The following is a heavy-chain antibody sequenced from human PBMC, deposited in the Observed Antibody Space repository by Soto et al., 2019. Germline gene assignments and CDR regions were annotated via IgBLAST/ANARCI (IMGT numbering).Heavy chain of an antibody. V-gene: IGHV4-59*08. CDR2: VHHSWGS. Sequence: QVQLQESGPGLVKPSETLSLSCTVSGGSISSYYWSWFRQSPGKRMEWIGYVHHSWGSSYNASLQSRVAISLDASKSQFSRKVTSVTATDPAVYYCARQGFGPLHGLVDVWGQGTTVTVSS. J-gene: IGHJ6*02. CDR1: GGSISSYY. D-gene: IGHD3-10*01. CDR3: ARQGFGPLHGLVDV.